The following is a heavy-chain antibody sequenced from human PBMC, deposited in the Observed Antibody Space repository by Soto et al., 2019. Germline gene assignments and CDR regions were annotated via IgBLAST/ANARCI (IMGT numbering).Heavy chain of an antibody. Sequence: QVQLVQSGAEVKKPGSSVKVSCKASGGTFSSYAISWVRQAPGQGLEWMGGIIPIFGTANYAQKFQGRVTITADESTSTAYMERSSLRSEDTAVYYCASQPLGIAVAGGDIWGQGTMVTVSS. J-gene: IGHJ3*02. V-gene: IGHV1-69*12. CDR2: IIPIFGTA. CDR3: ASQPLGIAVAGGDI. D-gene: IGHD6-19*01. CDR1: GGTFSSYA.